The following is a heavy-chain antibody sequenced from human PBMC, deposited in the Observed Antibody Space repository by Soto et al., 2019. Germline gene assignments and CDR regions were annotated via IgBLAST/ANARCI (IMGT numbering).Heavy chain of an antibody. J-gene: IGHJ6*02. CDR3: ARVLSCALYYDFWSGYYNYYYYGMDV. CDR2: MNTNSGNT. V-gene: IGHV1-8*01. Sequence: ASVKVSCKASGYTFTSYDINWVRQATGQGLEWMGWMNTNSGNTGYAQKFQGRVTMTRNTSISTAYMELSSLRSEDTAVYYCARVLSCALYYDFWSGYYNYYYYGMDVWGQGTTVTVSS. CDR1: GYTFTSYD. D-gene: IGHD3-3*01.